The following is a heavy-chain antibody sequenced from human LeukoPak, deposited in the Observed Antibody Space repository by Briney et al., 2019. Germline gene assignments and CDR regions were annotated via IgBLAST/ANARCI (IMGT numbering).Heavy chain of an antibody. D-gene: IGHD3-22*01. CDR2: ISGSGGST. J-gene: IGHJ6*03. V-gene: IGHV3-23*01. CDR3: AKVYYYDSSGYYYYYYYYMDV. Sequence: GGSLRLSCAASGFTFSSYAMSWVRQAPGKGLEWVSAISGSGGSTYYADSVRGRFTISRDNSKNTLYLQMNSLRAEDTAVYYCAKVYYYDSSGYYYYYYYYMDVWGKGTTVTVSS. CDR1: GFTFSSYA.